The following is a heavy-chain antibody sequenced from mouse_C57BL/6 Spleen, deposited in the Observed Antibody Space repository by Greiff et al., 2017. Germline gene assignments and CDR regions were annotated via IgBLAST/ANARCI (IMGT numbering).Heavy chain of an antibody. J-gene: IGHJ4*01. Sequence: QVQLQQPGAELVKPGASVKMSCKASGYTFTSYWITWVKQRPGQGLEWIGDIYPGSGSTNYNEKFKSKATLTVDTSSSTAYMQLSSLTSEDSAVYYCARYTMVTTRAMDYWGQGTSVTVSS. CDR2: IYPGSGST. CDR1: GYTFTSYW. D-gene: IGHD2-2*01. V-gene: IGHV1-55*01. CDR3: ARYTMVTTRAMDY.